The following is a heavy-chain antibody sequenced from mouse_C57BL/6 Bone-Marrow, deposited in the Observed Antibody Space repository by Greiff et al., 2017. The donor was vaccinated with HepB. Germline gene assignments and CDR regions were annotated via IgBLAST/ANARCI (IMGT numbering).Heavy chain of an antibody. CDR1: GYTFTDYY. CDR3: AYYGSSYNWYFDV. Sequence: VQLQQSGPELVKPGASVKISCKASGYTFTDYYMNWVKQSHGKSLEWIGDINPNNGGTSYNQKFKGKATLTVDKSSSTAYMELRSLTSEDSAVYYCAYYGSSYNWYFDVWGTGTTVTVSS. J-gene: IGHJ1*03. D-gene: IGHD1-1*01. V-gene: IGHV1-26*01. CDR2: INPNNGGT.